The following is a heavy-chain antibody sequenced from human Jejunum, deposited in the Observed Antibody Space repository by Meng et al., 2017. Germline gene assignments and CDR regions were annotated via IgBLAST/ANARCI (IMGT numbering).Heavy chain of an antibody. CDR1: GFTFSEYY. CDR2: ISDSGTSI. Sequence: VALVGVGGGLVKPGGSLRLSCEAPGFTFSEYYMSWIRQAPGKGLEWVSYISDSGTSIIYADSVNGRFTISRDTAKNSLYLQMNSLRAEDTAVYYCARARQRGGYNFWGQGTLVTASS. D-gene: IGHD5-24*01. CDR3: ARARQRGGYNF. V-gene: IGHV3-11*01. J-gene: IGHJ1*01.